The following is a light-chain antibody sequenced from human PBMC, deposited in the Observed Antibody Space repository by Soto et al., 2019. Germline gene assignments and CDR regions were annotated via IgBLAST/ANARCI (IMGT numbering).Light chain of an antibody. J-gene: IGKJ1*01. Sequence: ETVMTQSPATLSVSPGERVTLSCRASQSVFSSLAWYQHKPGQAPRLLIYGAATRATGIPARFSGSGSGTEFTLTISSLQSDDIAVYYCQQYHNWPAFGQGTKVEIK. CDR2: GAA. CDR1: QSVFSS. V-gene: IGKV3-15*01. CDR3: QQYHNWPA.